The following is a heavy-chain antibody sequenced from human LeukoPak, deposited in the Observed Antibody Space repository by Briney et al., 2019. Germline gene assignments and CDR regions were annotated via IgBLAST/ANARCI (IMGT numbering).Heavy chain of an antibody. CDR3: ARSLHLASQHWFDP. Sequence: SETLSLTCTVSGGSISSGSYYWSWIRQPAGKGLEWIGRIYTSGSTNYNPSLKSRVTISVDTSKNQFSLKLSSVTAADTAVYYCARSLHLASQHWFDPWGQGTLVTVSS. CDR1: GGSISSGSYY. J-gene: IGHJ5*02. CDR2: IYTSGST. V-gene: IGHV4-61*02.